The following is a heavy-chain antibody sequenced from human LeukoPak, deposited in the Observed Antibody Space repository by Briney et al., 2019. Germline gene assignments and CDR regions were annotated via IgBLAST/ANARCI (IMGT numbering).Heavy chain of an antibody. Sequence: ASVRVSCKASGYVFTSYDINWVRQATGQGLEWMGWMIPDSGNTGYAQKFQGRVTMTRNTSINTAYLELGSLSSDDTAVYYCAVRAGSYCFDPWGQGTLVTVSP. CDR3: AVRAGSYCFDP. J-gene: IGHJ5*02. CDR1: GYVFTSYD. CDR2: MIPDSGNT. V-gene: IGHV1-8*01. D-gene: IGHD1-26*01.